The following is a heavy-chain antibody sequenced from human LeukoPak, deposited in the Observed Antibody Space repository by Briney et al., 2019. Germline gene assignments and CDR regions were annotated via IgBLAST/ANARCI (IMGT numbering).Heavy chain of an antibody. Sequence: EASVKVPCKASGGTFSSYAISWVRQAPGQGLEWMGGIIPIFGTANYAQKFQGRVTITTDESTSTAYMELSSLRSEDTAVYYCARAKRYCSSTSCYTGQNYFDYWGQGTLVTVSS. CDR2: IIPIFGTA. V-gene: IGHV1-69*05. J-gene: IGHJ4*02. CDR1: GGTFSSYA. CDR3: ARAKRYCSSTSCYTGQNYFDY. D-gene: IGHD2-2*02.